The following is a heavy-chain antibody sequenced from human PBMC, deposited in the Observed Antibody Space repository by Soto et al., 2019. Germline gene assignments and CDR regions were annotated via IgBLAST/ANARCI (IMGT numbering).Heavy chain of an antibody. CDR2: INASGTT. J-gene: IGHJ4*02. V-gene: IGHV4-4*07. CDR1: GASISNYY. CDR3: ARESRSELGTVEY. Sequence: VRLQESGPGLVKPSETLSLTCTVSGASISNYYWSWIRQPAGKGLECLGRINASGTTTYNPALRSRVTMSVDTSKNQFSLNLTSVTAADTAVYYCARESRSELGTVEYWGQGTLVTVSS. D-gene: IGHD1-1*01.